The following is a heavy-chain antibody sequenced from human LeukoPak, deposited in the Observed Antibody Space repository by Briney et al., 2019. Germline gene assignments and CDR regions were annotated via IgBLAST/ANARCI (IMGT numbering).Heavy chain of an antibody. Sequence: GGSLRLSCAASGFTFSSYSMNWVRQAPGKGLEWVSSISSSSSYIYYADSVKGRFTISRDNAKNSLYLQMNSLRAEDTAVYYCARNSTYYYDSSGYPPDYWGQGTLVTVSS. D-gene: IGHD3-22*01. CDR1: GFTFSSYS. V-gene: IGHV3-21*01. CDR2: ISSSSSYI. CDR3: ARNSTYYYDSSGYPPDY. J-gene: IGHJ4*02.